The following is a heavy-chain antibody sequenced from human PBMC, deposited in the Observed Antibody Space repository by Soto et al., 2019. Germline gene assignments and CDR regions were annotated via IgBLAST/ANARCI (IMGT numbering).Heavy chain of an antibody. CDR1: GFTFSNYG. D-gene: IGHD2-21*02. J-gene: IGHJ6*02. CDR3: ARDPGACGGDCYSIGYYYYYGMDV. V-gene: IGHV3-33*01. CDR2: IWYDGSNK. Sequence: VQLVESGGGVVQPGRSLRLSCAASGFTFSNYGMHWVRQAPGKGLEWVAVIWYDGSNKYYADSVKGRFTISRDNSKNTLYLQMNSLRAEDTAVYYCARDPGACGGDCYSIGYYYYYGMDVWGQGTTVTVSS.